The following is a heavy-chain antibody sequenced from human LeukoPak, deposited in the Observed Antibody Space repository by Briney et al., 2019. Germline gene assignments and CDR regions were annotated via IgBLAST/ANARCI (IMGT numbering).Heavy chain of an antibody. D-gene: IGHD2-8*01. Sequence: ASETLSLTCTVSGGSISSYYWSWIRQPSGKGLEWIGNIYYSGSTNYNPSLKSRVTILVDTAKSRFSLKLNSVTAADTAVYYCARDTGTRGFDYWGQGTLVTVSS. CDR2: IYYSGST. J-gene: IGHJ4*02. CDR3: ARDTGTRGFDY. CDR1: GGSISSYY. V-gene: IGHV4-59*01.